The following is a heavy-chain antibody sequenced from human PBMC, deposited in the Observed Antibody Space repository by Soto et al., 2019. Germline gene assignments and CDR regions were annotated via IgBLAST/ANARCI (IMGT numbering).Heavy chain of an antibody. Sequence: QVQLVQSGAEVKKPGSSVKVSCKASGGTFSSYAISWVRQAPGQGLEWMGGIIPIFGTANYAQKFQGRVTITGDESTSTAYMERSSLRSEDTAVYYCARGRVGATNYYYYGMDVWGQGTTVTVSS. J-gene: IGHJ6*02. CDR1: GGTFSSYA. V-gene: IGHV1-69*01. CDR2: IIPIFGTA. CDR3: ARGRVGATNYYYYGMDV. D-gene: IGHD1-26*01.